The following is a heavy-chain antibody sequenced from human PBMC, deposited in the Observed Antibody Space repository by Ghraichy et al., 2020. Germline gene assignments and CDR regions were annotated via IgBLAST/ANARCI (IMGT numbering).Heavy chain of an antibody. CDR2: IYTSGST. J-gene: IGHJ6*02. CDR1: GGSISSYY. CDR3: ARHLVYYDSSGYYLSPYYGMDV. D-gene: IGHD3-22*01. Sequence: SETLSLTCTVSGGSISSYYWSWIRQPPGKGLEWIGYIYTSGSTNYNPSLKSRVTISVDTSKNQFSLKLSSVTAADTAVYYCARHLVYYDSSGYYLSPYYGMDVWGQGTTVTVSS. V-gene: IGHV4-4*09.